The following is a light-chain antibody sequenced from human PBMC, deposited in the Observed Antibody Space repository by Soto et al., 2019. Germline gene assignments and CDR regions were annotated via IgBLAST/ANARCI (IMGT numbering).Light chain of an antibody. CDR1: SSNIGTNS. CDR3: TTWDDSLNLVV. J-gene: IGLJ2*01. V-gene: IGLV1-44*01. Sequence: QSVLTQPPSASTTPGQRVTISCSGSSSNIGTNSVNWYQHLPGTAPKLLIYSTNQRPSGVPGRFSGSKSGTSASLAISGLQSEDEADYYCTTWDDSLNLVVFGGGTKLTVL. CDR2: STN.